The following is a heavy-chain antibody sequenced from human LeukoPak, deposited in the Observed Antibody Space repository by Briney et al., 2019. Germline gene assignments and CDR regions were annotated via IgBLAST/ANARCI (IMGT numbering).Heavy chain of an antibody. CDR2: IIPIFGTA. V-gene: IGHV1-69*13. CDR3: AKAGIPAGYYDYAWGSYRYTEEDY. CDR1: GGTFSSYA. J-gene: IGHJ4*02. Sequence: ASVKVSCKASGGTFSSYAISWVRQAPGQGLEWMGGIIPIFGTANYAQKFQGRVTITADESTSTAYMELSSLRSEDTAVYYCAKAGIPAGYYDYAWGSYRYTEEDYWGQGTLVTVSS. D-gene: IGHD3-16*02.